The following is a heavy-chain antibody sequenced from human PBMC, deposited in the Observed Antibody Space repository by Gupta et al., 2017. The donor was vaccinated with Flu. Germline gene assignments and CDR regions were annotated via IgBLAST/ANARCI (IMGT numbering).Heavy chain of an antibody. J-gene: IGHJ4*02. D-gene: IGHD3-22*01. CDR1: GFTFSNYG. CDR3: ARGLEGSSGYYHVGY. Sequence: QVQLVESGGGVVQPGRSLRLTCAAYGFTFSNYGMHWVRQAPGKGLELVAVIWYEGSNKYYADSVKGRFTISRDNSKNTLYLQMNSLRAEDTAVYYCARGLEGSSGYYHVGYWGQGTLVTVSS. V-gene: IGHV3-33*01. CDR2: IWYEGSNK.